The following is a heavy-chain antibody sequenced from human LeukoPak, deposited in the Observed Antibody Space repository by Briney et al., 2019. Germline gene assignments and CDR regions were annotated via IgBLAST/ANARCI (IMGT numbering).Heavy chain of an antibody. CDR2: INHSGST. Sequence: SETLSLTCAVYGGPFSGYYWSWIPQPPGKGLEWIGEINHSGSTNYNPSLKSRVTISVDTSKNQFSLKLSSVTAADTAVYYCASGKMRGYCSSTSCPRLGYFDYWGQGTLVTVSS. V-gene: IGHV4-34*01. CDR1: GGPFSGYY. D-gene: IGHD2-2*01. J-gene: IGHJ4*02. CDR3: ASGKMRGYCSSTSCPRLGYFDY.